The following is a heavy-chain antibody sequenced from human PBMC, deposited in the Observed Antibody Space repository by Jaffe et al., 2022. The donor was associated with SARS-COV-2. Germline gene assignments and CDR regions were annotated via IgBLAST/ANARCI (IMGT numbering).Heavy chain of an antibody. V-gene: IGHV3-21*01. J-gene: IGHJ4*02. Sequence: EVQLVESGGGLVKPGGSLRLSCAASSFIFSDYSMTWVRQAPGKGLEWISSISASGTYKYHADSVRGRFTISRDNDKNSLSLQMNSLRAEDTGLYYCVRGQQLVPEFFDYWGQGSLVTVTS. CDR2: ISASGTYK. D-gene: IGHD6-13*01. CDR3: VRGQQLVPEFFDY. CDR1: SFIFSDYS.